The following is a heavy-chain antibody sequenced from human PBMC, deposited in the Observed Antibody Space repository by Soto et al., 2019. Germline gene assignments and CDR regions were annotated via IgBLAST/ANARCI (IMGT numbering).Heavy chain of an antibody. J-gene: IGHJ6*02. D-gene: IGHD3-10*01. Sequence: ASVKVSCKASGYTFTSYSMHWVRQAPGQRLEWMGWINAGNGNTKYSQKFQGRVTITRDTSASTAYMELSSLRSEDTAVYYCARDHYYGSGSPWYEEPIILGGMDVWGQGTTVTVSS. CDR1: GYTFTSYS. V-gene: IGHV1-3*01. CDR2: INAGNGNT. CDR3: ARDHYYGSGSPWYEEPIILGGMDV.